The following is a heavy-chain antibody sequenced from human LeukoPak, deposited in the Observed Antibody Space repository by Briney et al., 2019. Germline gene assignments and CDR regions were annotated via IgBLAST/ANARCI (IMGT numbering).Heavy chain of an antibody. D-gene: IGHD3-22*01. CDR2: IGTAGDT. Sequence: GGSLRLSCAASGFTFSSYDMHWVRQATGKGLEWVSAIGTAGDTYYPGSVKGRFTISRENAKNSLYLQMNSLRAGDTAVYYCARATQDSSGYYYYYYGMDVWGQGTTVTVSS. CDR3: ARATQDSSGYYYYYYGMDV. CDR1: GFTFSSYD. J-gene: IGHJ6*02. V-gene: IGHV3-13*01.